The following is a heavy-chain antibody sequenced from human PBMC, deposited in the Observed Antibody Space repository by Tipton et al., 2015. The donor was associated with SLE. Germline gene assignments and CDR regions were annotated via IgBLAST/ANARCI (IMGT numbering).Heavy chain of an antibody. J-gene: IGHJ4*02. CDR1: GGSISDYY. Sequence: TLSLTCTVSGGSISDYYWSWIRQPPGKGLEWIGSVHYSGSTNYNASLKSRVTISVDASENQFSLKLSSVTAAATAVYYCATQSSSGTFDYWGQGTLVTVSS. CDR3: ATQSSSGTFDY. CDR2: VHYSGST. D-gene: IGHD6-13*01. V-gene: IGHV4-59*01.